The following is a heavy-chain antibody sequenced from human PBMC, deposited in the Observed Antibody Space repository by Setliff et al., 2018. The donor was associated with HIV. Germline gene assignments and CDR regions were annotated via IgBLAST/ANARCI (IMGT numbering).Heavy chain of an antibody. CDR3: ARSRTSSGYYGVTGYGMDV. V-gene: IGHV4-59*01. CDR1: GGSISSDY. Sequence: KSSETLSLTCTVSGGSISSDYWSWIRQHPGKGLEWIGYIYYSGSTNYNPSLKRRVTISVATSKNQFSLKLNSVTTADTAVYYCARSRTSSGYYGVTGYGMDVWGQGTTVTISS. D-gene: IGHD3-22*01. CDR2: IYYSGST. J-gene: IGHJ6*02.